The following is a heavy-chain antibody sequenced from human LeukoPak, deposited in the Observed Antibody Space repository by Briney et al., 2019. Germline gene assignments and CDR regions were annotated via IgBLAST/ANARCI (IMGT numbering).Heavy chain of an antibody. CDR3: AREWGMAY. CDR1: GFTFRSNW. Sequence: GGSLRLSCAASGFTFRSNWMHWVRQAPGKGLVWVSRINSDGSTTSHADSVKGRFTISRDNARSTLYLQMNSLRAEDTAVYYCAREWGMAYWGQGTLVTVSS. J-gene: IGHJ4*02. V-gene: IGHV3-74*01. CDR2: INSDGSTT. D-gene: IGHD2-8*01.